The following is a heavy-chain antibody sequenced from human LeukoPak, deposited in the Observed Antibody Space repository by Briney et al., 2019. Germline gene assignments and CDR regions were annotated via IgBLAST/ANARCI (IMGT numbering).Heavy chain of an antibody. D-gene: IGHD5-12*01. J-gene: IGHJ4*02. CDR1: GFTFSNFA. V-gene: IGHV3-30*04. CDR2: TSYDGSNK. CDR3: ARESGYSGYDFPFDY. Sequence: QPGRSLRLSCATSGFTFSNFAIHWVRQAPGKGLEWVAATSYDGSNKYFADSVKGRFTISRDNSGNTLYLQMNSLRAEDTAVYYCARESGYSGYDFPFDYWGQGTLVTVSS.